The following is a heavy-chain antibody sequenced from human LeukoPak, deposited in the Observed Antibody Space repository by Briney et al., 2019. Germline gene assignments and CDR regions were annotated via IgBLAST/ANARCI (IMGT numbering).Heavy chain of an antibody. D-gene: IGHD4-23*01. V-gene: IGHV4-59*01. CDR3: ARLRRYSGNSPRAFDI. CDR2: IHYSGST. CDR1: GGSISVYY. Sequence: PSETLSLTCTVSGGSISVYYWSWIRQPPGRGLEWIGYIHYSGSTNYNPSLKSRLTISVDTSKNQFSLKLSSVTAADTAVYYCARLRRYSGNSPRAFDIWGQGTMVTVSS. J-gene: IGHJ3*02.